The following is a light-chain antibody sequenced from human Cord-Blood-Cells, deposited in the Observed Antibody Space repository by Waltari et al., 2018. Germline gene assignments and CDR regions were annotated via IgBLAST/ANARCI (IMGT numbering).Light chain of an antibody. CDR2: DAS. CDR3: QQRSNWPLT. Sequence: EIVLTQSPATLSLSPGERATLSCRASQSVSSYLAWYQQKPGQAPRLLIYDASNRATGIRARFSGRGSGTDFTLTISSLEPEDFAVYYCQQRSNWPLTFGGGTKVEIK. CDR1: QSVSSY. J-gene: IGKJ4*01. V-gene: IGKV3-11*01.